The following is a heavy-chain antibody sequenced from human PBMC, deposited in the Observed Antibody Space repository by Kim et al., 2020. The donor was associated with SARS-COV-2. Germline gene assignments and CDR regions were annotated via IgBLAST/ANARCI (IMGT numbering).Heavy chain of an antibody. CDR3: ARHSESGGVDY. V-gene: IGHV5-10-1*01. CDR2: T. Sequence: TNYSPSFQGHVTISADKSISTAYLQWSSLKASDTAMYYCARHSESGGVDYWGQGTLVTVSS. D-gene: IGHD6-25*01. J-gene: IGHJ4*02.